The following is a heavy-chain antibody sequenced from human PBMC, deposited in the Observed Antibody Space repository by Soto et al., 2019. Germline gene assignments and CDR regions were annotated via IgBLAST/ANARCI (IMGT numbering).Heavy chain of an antibody. CDR1: GYTFTSYG. J-gene: IGHJ3*02. CDR2: ISAYNGNT. Sequence: ASVKVSCKASGYTFTSYGISWVRQAPGQGLEWMGWISAYNGNTNYAQKLQGRVTMTTDTSTSTAYMELRSLRSDDTAVYYCARVAPLGAVDVAAFDIWGQGTMVTVSS. V-gene: IGHV1-18*01. D-gene: IGHD6-19*01. CDR3: ARVAPLGAVDVAAFDI.